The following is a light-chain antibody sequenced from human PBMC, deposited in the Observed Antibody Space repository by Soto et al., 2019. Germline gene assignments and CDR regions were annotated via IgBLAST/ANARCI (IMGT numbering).Light chain of an antibody. CDR2: DTS. CDR3: QQYNKWPLIT. CDR1: QSVSSN. Sequence: EVVLTQSPVTLSLSPGERATLSCMASQSVSSNLAWYQQKHGQAPRLLIYDTSTRATGIPARFSGSGSGTEFILTISSLQSADFAVYYCQQYNKWPLITFGQGTRLEI. J-gene: IGKJ5*01. V-gene: IGKV3-15*01.